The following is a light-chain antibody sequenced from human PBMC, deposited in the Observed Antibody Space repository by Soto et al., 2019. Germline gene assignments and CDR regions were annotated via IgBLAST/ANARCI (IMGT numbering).Light chain of an antibody. CDR3: QQYYSYPRA. CDR2: AAS. Sequence: AIRMTQSPSSLSASTGDRVTISGRAGQCISSYLAWYQKRPGKAPKLLIYAASTLQSGVPSRFSGSGSGTDFTLTISCLQSEDFATYYCQQYYSYPRAFGQGTKVDI. CDR1: QCISSY. J-gene: IGKJ1*01. V-gene: IGKV1-8*01.